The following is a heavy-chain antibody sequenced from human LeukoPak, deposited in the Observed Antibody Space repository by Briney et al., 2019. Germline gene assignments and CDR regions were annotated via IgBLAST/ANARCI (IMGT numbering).Heavy chain of an antibody. CDR2: IYYSGST. V-gene: IGHV4-30-4*01. CDR1: GGSISSGDYY. CDR3: ARDSPYYYDSSGYLDF. D-gene: IGHD3-22*01. J-gene: IGHJ4*02. Sequence: SETLSLTCTVSGGSISSGDYYWSWIRQPPGKGLEWIGYIYYSGSTYYNPSLKSRVTISVDTSKNQFSLKLSSVTAADTAVYYCARDSPYYYDSSGYLDFWGQGTLVTVSS.